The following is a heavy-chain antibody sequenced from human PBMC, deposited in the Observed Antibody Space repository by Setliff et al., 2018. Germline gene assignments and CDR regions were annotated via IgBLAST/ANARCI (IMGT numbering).Heavy chain of an antibody. CDR3: ARVGQATVVTAIHGALDY. CDR2: IDSSSTWI. J-gene: IGHJ4*02. D-gene: IGHD2-21*02. Sequence: LRLSCAASGFTFSSYTMNWVRQAPGQGLEWVSSIDSSSTWIYYADSVKGRFTISRDNAKNSLYLQMNSLRAADTAVYHCARVGQATVVTAIHGALDYWGQGTLVTVSS. CDR1: GFTFSSYT. V-gene: IGHV3-21*01.